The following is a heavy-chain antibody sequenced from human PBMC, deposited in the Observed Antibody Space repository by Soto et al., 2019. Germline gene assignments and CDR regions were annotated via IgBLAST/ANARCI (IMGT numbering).Heavy chain of an antibody. J-gene: IGHJ4*02. CDR3: AIMIAVAGLGRFDY. Sequence: SETLSLTCAVYGGSFSGYYWSWTRQPPGKGLEWIGEINHSGSTNYNPSLKSRVTISVDTSNNQFSLRRSSVAAADTAVYYCAIMIAVAGLGRFDYWGQGTLVTVSS. V-gene: IGHV4-34*01. CDR1: GGSFSGYY. CDR2: INHSGST. D-gene: IGHD6-19*01.